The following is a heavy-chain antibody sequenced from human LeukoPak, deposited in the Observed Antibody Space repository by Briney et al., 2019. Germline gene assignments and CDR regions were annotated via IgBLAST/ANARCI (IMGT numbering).Heavy chain of an antibody. Sequence: PSETLSLTCAVYGGSISTYYWSLIRQPSGKGLEWIGEINHSGSTKYNPSLKSRVTISVDTSKNQFSLKLSSVTAADTAVYYCAVTVTGTALFGYWGQGTLVTVSS. CDR1: GGSISTYY. CDR2: INHSGST. J-gene: IGHJ4*02. CDR3: AVTVTGTALFGY. D-gene: IGHD6-19*01. V-gene: IGHV4-34*01.